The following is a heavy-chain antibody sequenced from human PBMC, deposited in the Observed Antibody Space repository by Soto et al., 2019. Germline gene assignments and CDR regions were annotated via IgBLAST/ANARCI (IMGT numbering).Heavy chain of an antibody. CDR3: ARDYPHSYGVYYFDY. D-gene: IGHD5-18*01. CDR1: GGSVSSGSYY. CDR2: IYYSGST. Sequence: TLSLTCTVSGGSVSSGSYYWSWIRQPPGKGLEWIGYIYYSGSTNYNPSLKSRITISVDTSKNQFSLKLSSVTAADTAVYYCARDYPHSYGVYYFDYWGQGTPVPVSS. J-gene: IGHJ4*02. V-gene: IGHV4-61*01.